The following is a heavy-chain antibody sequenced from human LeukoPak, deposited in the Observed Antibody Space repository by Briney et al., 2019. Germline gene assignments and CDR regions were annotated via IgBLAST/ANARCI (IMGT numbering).Heavy chain of an antibody. V-gene: IGHV3-30-3*01. CDR2: ISYDGSNE. Sequence: GGSLRLSCAASGFTFTNYAMHWVRQVSGKGLEWVAVISYDGSNEYYADSVKGRFTISRDNSKNTLYLQMNSLRAEDAAVYYCARDQVDYYGSGSYLLDYWGQGTLVTVSS. CDR1: GFTFTNYA. J-gene: IGHJ4*02. D-gene: IGHD3-10*01. CDR3: ARDQVDYYGSGSYLLDY.